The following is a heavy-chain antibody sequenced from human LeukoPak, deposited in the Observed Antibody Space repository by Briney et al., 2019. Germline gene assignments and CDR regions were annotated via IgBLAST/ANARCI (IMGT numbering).Heavy chain of an antibody. J-gene: IGHJ4*03. Sequence: GGSLRLSCAASGFTFTTYWMSWVRQAPGKGLEWVANIKQDGSETYYVDSVKGRFTISRDNAKNSLYLQLNSLRAEDTAVYYCARYKGGGWEAWGQGAPVAVSS. CDR2: IKQDGSET. CDR1: GFTFTTYW. V-gene: IGHV3-7*01. D-gene: IGHD1-26*01. CDR3: ARYKGGGWEA.